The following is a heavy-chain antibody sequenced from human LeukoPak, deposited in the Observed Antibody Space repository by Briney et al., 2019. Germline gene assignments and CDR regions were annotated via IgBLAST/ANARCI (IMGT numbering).Heavy chain of an antibody. J-gene: IGHJ4*02. CDR3: AKGHYYGSGSLDY. CDR2: IGGRDGST. V-gene: IGHV3-23*01. D-gene: IGHD3-10*01. Sequence: RTGGSLRLSCAASGFTFSSYGMSWVRQAPGKGLEWVSAIGGRDGSTYYADSVKGRFTISRDNSKNTLYVQMNSLGAEDTAVYYCAKGHYYGSGSLDYWGQGTLVTVSS. CDR1: GFTFSSYG.